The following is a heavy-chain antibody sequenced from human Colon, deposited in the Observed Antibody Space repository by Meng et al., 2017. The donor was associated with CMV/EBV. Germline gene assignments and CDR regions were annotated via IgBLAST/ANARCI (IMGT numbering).Heavy chain of an antibody. CDR1: DFRFSSYE. V-gene: IGHV3-48*03. J-gene: IGHJ6*02. CDR3: ARDSCSATRCHALDV. CDR2: ISGNGDSK. Sequence: GESLKISCTAFDFRFSSYEMNWVRQAAGKGLEWISYISGNGDSKYYADSVRGRFTISRDNAKNSLYLQMDSLTAEDTGVYFCARDSCSATRCHALDVWGQGTTVTVSS. D-gene: IGHD2-15*01.